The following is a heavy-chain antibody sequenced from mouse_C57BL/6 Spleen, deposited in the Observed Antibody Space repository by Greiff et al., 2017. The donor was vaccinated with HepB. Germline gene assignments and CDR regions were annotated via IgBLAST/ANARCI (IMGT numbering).Heavy chain of an antibody. V-gene: IGHV1-53*01. J-gene: IGHJ1*03. Sequence: QVQLQQPGTELVKPGASVKLSCKASGYTFTSYWMHWVKQRPGQGLEWIGNINPSNGGTNYNEKFKSKAKLTVDKSSSTAYMQLSSLTSEDFAVYYCARGYYGSSLYWYFDVWGTGTTVTVSS. D-gene: IGHD1-1*01. CDR2: INPSNGGT. CDR1: GYTFTSYW. CDR3: ARGYYGSSLYWYFDV.